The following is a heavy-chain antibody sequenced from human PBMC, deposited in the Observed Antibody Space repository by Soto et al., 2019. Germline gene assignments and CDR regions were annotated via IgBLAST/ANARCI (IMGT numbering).Heavy chain of an antibody. CDR2: IRVSGENT. CDR1: GFTFSSYA. CDR3: AEDRVRSRGWFSRGGPVVFDY. D-gene: IGHD6-19*01. Sequence: EVQVLESGGGFVQSGGSLRLSCAASGFTFSSYAMSWVRQVPGKGLEWVSGIRVSGENTNYGDSVKGRFAISRDNSEDTLFLPIDRLKAEGTAIKYFAEDRVRSRGWFSRGGPVVFDYWGQGALVTVSS. V-gene: IGHV3-23*01. J-gene: IGHJ4*02.